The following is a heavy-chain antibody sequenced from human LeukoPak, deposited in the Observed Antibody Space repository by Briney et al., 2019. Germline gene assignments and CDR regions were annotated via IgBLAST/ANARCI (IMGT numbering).Heavy chain of an antibody. J-gene: IGHJ3*02. D-gene: IGHD6-19*01. CDR3: AGDQRPLPQYSSGWQGAFDI. CDR2: IYYSGST. CDR1: GGSISSGGYY. Sequence: SETLSLTCSVSGGSISSGGYYWSWIRQHPGKGLEWIGYIYYSGSTYYNPSLKSRVTISVDTSKNQFSLKLSSVTAADTAVYYCAGDQRPLPQYSSGWQGAFDIWGQGTMVTVSS. V-gene: IGHV4-31*03.